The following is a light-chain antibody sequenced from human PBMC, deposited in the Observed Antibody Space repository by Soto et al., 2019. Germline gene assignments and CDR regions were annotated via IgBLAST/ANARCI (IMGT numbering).Light chain of an antibody. J-gene: IGKJ5*01. CDR3: QQRSNWPPIP. CDR1: QSVSSSY. Sequence: LTQSPGTLSLSPGKRATLSCRASQSVSSSYLAWYQQKPGQAPRLLIYDASNRATGIPARFSGSGSGTDFTLTISSLEPEDFAVYYCQQRSNWPPIPFGQGRLLE. V-gene: IGKV3D-20*02. CDR2: DAS.